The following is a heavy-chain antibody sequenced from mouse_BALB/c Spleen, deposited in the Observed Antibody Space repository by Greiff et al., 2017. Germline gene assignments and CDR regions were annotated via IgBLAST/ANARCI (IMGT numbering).Heavy chain of an antibody. CDR1: GFSLTSYG. V-gene: IGHV2-5-1*01. CDR3: AKNSAYAMDY. CDR2: IWRGGST. Sequence: VHLVESGPSLVQPSQSLSITCTVSGFSLTSYGVHWVRQSPGKGLEWLGVIWRGGSTDYNAAFMSRLSITKDNSKSQVFFKMNSLQADDTAIYYCAKNSAYAMDYWGQGTSVTVAS. J-gene: IGHJ4*01.